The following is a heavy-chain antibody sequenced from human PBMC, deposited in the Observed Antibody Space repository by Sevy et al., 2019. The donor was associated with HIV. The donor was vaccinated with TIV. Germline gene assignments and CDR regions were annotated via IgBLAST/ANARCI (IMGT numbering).Heavy chain of an antibody. J-gene: IGHJ4*01. CDR3: AGPDLRSWYFDF. D-gene: IGHD6-13*01. V-gene: IGHV3-48*01. Sequence: GGCLRLSCVASGFTFSSYSMNWVRQATGKGLEWVSYISSSSDSSRTLYYADSVKGRFIVSSHNAKNSVHLHMTSLKVEDTALYYCAGPDLRSWYFDFGGHGTLVTVSS. CDR2: ISSSSDSSRTL. CDR1: GFTFSSYS.